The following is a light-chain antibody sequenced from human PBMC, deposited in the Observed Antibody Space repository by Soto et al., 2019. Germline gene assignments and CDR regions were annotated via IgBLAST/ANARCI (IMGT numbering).Light chain of an antibody. CDR1: SSDIGSYNY. J-gene: IGLJ1*01. CDR3: NSYTGTSSRYV. CDR2: DVS. V-gene: IGLV2-14*01. Sequence: QSVLTQPASVSGPPGQAITISCTGTSSDIGSYNYVSWYQQYPGKAPKLMIYDVSNRPSGVSNRFSGSKSGNTASLTISGLRTEDEADYYCNSYTGTSSRYVFGTGTKVTVL.